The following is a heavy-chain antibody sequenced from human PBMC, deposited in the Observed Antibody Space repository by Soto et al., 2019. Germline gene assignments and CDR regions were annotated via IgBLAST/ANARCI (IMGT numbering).Heavy chain of an antibody. J-gene: IGHJ6*02. D-gene: IGHD6-13*01. Sequence: NPSETLSLTCAVYGGSFSGYYWSWIRQPPGKGLEWIGGINHSESTNYNPSLKSRVTISVDTSKNQFSLKLSSVTAADTAVYYCARERYSSSPWGYYYYGMDVWGQGTTVTVSS. V-gene: IGHV4-34*01. CDR2: INHSEST. CDR1: GGSFSGYY. CDR3: ARERYSSSPWGYYYYGMDV.